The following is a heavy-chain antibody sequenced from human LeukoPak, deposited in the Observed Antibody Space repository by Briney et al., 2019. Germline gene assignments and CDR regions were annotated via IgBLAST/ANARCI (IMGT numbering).Heavy chain of an antibody. J-gene: IGHJ4*02. CDR3: AGSYSRFDY. CDR1: EFTLSSYW. Sequence: GGSLRLSCVASEFTLSSYWMSWVRQAPGRGLEWVANIKQDGREIYYVDSVKGRFTISRDNAKKSLYLQMNSLRAEDTAVYYCAGSYSRFDYWGQGTLVTVSS. D-gene: IGHD6-13*01. CDR2: IKQDGREI. V-gene: IGHV3-7*01.